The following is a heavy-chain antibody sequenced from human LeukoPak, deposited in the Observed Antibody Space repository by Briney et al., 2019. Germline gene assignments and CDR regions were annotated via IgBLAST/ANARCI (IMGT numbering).Heavy chain of an antibody. V-gene: IGHV3-30*02. CDR1: GFTFSDYD. CDR3: AKGRHYDGSGSRTDFDY. Sequence: PGGSLRLSCEASGFTFSDYDMNWVRQAPGKGLEWLTFIRYDGSTRYYADSVRGRFTISRDNSKNTLYLQMNSLRAEDTAVYYCAKGRHYDGSGSRTDFDYWGQGTLVTVSS. CDR2: IRYDGSTR. D-gene: IGHD3-10*01. J-gene: IGHJ4*02.